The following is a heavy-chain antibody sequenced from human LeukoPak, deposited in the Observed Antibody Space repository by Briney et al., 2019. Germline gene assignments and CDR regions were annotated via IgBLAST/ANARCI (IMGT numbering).Heavy chain of an antibody. Sequence: SETLSLTCTVSGGSVSSGAYYWTWIRQPPGKGLEWIGYIYYSGNTNYNPSLKSRVTISVDTSKNQFSLKLSSVTAADTAVYYCARGYYYDSSGSEYYYYGMDVWGQGTTVTGSS. CDR3: ARGYYYDSSGSEYYYYGMDV. J-gene: IGHJ6*02. V-gene: IGHV4-61*08. CDR2: IYYSGNT. CDR1: GGSVSSGAYY. D-gene: IGHD3-22*01.